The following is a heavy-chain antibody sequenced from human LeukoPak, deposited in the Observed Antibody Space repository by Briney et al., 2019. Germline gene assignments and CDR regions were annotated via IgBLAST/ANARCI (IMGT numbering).Heavy chain of an antibody. CDR2: INHSGST. D-gene: IGHD3-10*01. CDR1: GGSFSGYY. Sequence: PSETLSLTCAVYGGSFSGYYWSWIRQPPGKGLEWIGEINHSGSTNYNPSLKSRVTISVDTSKNQFSLKLSSVTAADTAVYYCARGSLWFGDGNWFDPWGQGTLVTVSS. V-gene: IGHV4-34*01. J-gene: IGHJ5*02. CDR3: ARGSLWFGDGNWFDP.